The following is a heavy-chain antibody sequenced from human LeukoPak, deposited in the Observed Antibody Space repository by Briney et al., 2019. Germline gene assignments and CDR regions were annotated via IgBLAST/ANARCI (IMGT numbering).Heavy chain of an antibody. Sequence: GGSLRLSCAASGFTFSSYEMNWVRQAPGKGLECVSVISGSGGSTHYADSVKGRFTISRDNSDNTLYLQIYSLRAEDTAVYYCAKGGFYFDSWGQGTLVTVSS. J-gene: IGHJ4*02. CDR3: AKGGFYFDS. V-gene: IGHV3-23*01. CDR1: GFTFSSYE. CDR2: ISGSGGST.